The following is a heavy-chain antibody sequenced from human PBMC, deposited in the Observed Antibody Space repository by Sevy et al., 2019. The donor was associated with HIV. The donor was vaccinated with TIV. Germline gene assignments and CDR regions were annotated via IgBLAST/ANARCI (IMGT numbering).Heavy chain of an antibody. CDR2: IIPIFGTP. J-gene: IGHJ4*02. CDR3: ARRLTRYGDYTSAYYFDY. D-gene: IGHD4-17*01. Sequence: ASVKVSCKASGGTFNNHAISWVRQAPGQGLEWMGGIIPIFGTPIYPQKFQGRVTITADESTSTAYMELSSLRSEDTAVYYCARRLTRYGDYTSAYYFDYWGQGTLVTVSS. CDR1: GGTFNNHA. V-gene: IGHV1-69*13.